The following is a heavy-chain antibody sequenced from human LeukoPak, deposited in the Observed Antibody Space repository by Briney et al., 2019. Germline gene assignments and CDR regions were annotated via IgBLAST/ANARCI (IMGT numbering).Heavy chain of an antibody. Sequence: GRSLRLSCAVSGFTFSSYGMHWVRQAPGKGLEWVAVISYDGSNKYYADSVKGRFTISRDNSKNTLYLQMNSLRAEDTAVYYCAKECEDYDFWSGYGYYYGMDVWGQGTTVTVSS. V-gene: IGHV3-30*18. CDR1: GFTFSSYG. J-gene: IGHJ6*02. CDR3: AKECEDYDFWSGYGYYYGMDV. D-gene: IGHD3-3*01. CDR2: ISYDGSNK.